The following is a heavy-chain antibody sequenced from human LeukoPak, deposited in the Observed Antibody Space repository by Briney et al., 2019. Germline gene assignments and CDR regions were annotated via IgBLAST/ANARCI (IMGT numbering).Heavy chain of an antibody. Sequence: PGGSLRLSCAASGFTFSDYWMTWVRQTPGKGLEWVANIKPDGSEKNYVDSVKGRFTISRDNAKNSLCLQMNSLRAEDTAAYYCARGGFYYGAWGQETLVTVSS. CDR2: IKPDGSEK. CDR3: ARGGFYYGA. D-gene: IGHD3-10*01. J-gene: IGHJ5*02. V-gene: IGHV3-7*04. CDR1: GFTFSDYW.